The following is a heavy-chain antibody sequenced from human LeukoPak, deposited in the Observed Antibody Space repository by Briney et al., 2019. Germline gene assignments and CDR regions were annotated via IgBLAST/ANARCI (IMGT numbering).Heavy chain of an antibody. V-gene: IGHV4-31*03. CDR2: MDYGGSP. Sequence: PSETLSLTCTVSGGSIASGGHYWSWIRQHPEKGLQWVGYMDYGGSPYYNPSLTRRLIIALGTSKNQFSLELSSVTAADTAMYYCGSRSARAEGYFYYWGQGILVTVSS. D-gene: IGHD3-16*01. J-gene: IGHJ4*02. CDR1: GGSIASGGHY. CDR3: GSRSARAEGYFYY.